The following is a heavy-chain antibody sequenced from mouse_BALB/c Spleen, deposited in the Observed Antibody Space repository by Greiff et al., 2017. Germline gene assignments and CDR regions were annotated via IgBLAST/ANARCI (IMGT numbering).Heavy chain of an antibody. D-gene: IGHD2-12*01. Sequence: DVMLVESGGGLVKPGGSLKLSCAASGFTFSSYTMSWVRQTPEKRLAWVATISSGGSYTYYPDSVKGRFTISRDNAKNTLYLQMSSLKSEDTAMYYCTREGTPYDDYFDYWGQGTTLTVSS. CDR2: ISSGGSYT. J-gene: IGHJ2*01. CDR1: GFTFSSYT. V-gene: IGHV5-6-4*01. CDR3: TREGTPYDDYFDY.